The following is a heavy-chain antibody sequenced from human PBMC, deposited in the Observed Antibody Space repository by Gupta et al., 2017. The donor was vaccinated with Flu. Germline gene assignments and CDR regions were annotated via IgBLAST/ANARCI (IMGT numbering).Heavy chain of an antibody. D-gene: IGHD3-16*01. CDR1: GGTVNSGRFW. CDR3: ARENSYYDSGLVF. V-gene: IGHV4-61*02. CDR2: IYTSGTT. J-gene: IGHJ4*02. Sequence: VHLQQSGPGLVRPSQTPSLTCNVSGGTVNSGRFWSTWIRQPVGKGLEWIGRIYTSGTTNYSPSLKSRGSMSLDASKNQFSLKLSSGSGSDTAVYCCARENSYYDSGLVFWGQGTLVCVSS.